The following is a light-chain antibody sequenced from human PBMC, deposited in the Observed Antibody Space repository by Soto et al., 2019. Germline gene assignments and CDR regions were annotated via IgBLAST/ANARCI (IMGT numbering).Light chain of an antibody. CDR3: CSYAGTYYV. V-gene: IGLV2-8*01. Sequence: QSVLSQPPSAAGSPGQSVTISCTGTSSDVGGYKYVSWYQQHPGKAPKIMIYEINKRPSGVPDRFWGSKSGNTASLTISGLQAEDEAEYYCCSYAGTYYVFGTGTKVTVL. CDR1: SSDVGGYKY. CDR2: EIN. J-gene: IGLJ1*01.